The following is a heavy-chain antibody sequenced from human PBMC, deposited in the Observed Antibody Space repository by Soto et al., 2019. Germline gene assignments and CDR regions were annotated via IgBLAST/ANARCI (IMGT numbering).Heavy chain of an antibody. D-gene: IGHD1-26*01. CDR1: GFTFSSYA. CDR2: ISGSGGST. CDR3: ARRGSGSYYDY. J-gene: IGHJ4*02. V-gene: IGHV3-23*01. Sequence: EVQLLESGGGXXXXXXXXXLSCAASGFTFSSYAMRWVRQAPVKGLEWVSAISGSGGSTYYADSVKGRFTISRDNSKNTLYLQMNSLRAEDTAVYYCARRGSGSYYDYWGQGTLVTVSS.